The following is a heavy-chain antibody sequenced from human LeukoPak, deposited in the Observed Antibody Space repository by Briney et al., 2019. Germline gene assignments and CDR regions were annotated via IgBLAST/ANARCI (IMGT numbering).Heavy chain of an antibody. CDR1: GYTFTGYY. V-gene: IGHV1-2*02. J-gene: IGHJ3*02. CDR3: ARDRAYCSSTSCPYDAFDI. Sequence: ASVKVSCKASGYTFTGYYMHWVRQAPGQGLEWMGWINPNSGGTNYAQKFQGRVTMTRDTSISTAYMELSTLRSDDTAVYYRARDRAYCSSTSCPYDAFDIWGQGTMVTVSS. D-gene: IGHD2-2*01. CDR2: INPNSGGT.